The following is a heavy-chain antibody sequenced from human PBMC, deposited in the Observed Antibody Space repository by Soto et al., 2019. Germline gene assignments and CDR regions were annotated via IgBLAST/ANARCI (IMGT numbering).Heavy chain of an antibody. CDR1: GGSISSGGYY. J-gene: IGHJ4*02. D-gene: IGHD4-17*01. V-gene: IGHV4-31*03. CDR2: IHYSGST. Sequence: QVQLQESGPGLVKPSQTLSLTCTVSGGSISSGGYYWSWIRQHPGKGLEWIGYIHYSGSTYYNPSLKSRVTISVDTSKNQFSLKLSSVTAADTAVYYCARDRATVTTGYYFDYWGQGTLVTVSS. CDR3: ARDRATVTTGYYFDY.